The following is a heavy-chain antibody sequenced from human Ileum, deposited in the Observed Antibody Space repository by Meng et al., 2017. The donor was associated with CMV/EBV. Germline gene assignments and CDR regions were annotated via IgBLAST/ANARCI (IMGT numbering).Heavy chain of an antibody. CDR3: AKDWFGELLILGGYYFDY. CDR2: ISGSGGST. V-gene: IGHV3-23*01. Sequence: TCSSYARSWDRQAPGKGLEWVSAISGSGGSTYYADSVKGRFTISRDNSKNTLYLQMNSLRAEDTAVYYCAKDWFGELLILGGYYFDYWGQGTLVTVSS. CDR1: TCSSYA. J-gene: IGHJ4*02. D-gene: IGHD3-10*01.